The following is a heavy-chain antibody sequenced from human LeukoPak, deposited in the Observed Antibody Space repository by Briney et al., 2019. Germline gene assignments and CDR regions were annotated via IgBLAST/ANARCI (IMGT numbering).Heavy chain of an antibody. CDR2: ISYDGSNK. Sequence: GGSLRLSCAASGFTFSSYGMHWVRQAPGKGLEWVAVISYDGSNKYYADSVKGRFTISRDNSKNTLYLQMNSLRAEDTAVYYCAKEPTTSWSFDYWGQGTLVTVSS. V-gene: IGHV3-30*18. J-gene: IGHJ4*02. CDR3: AKEPTTSWSFDY. CDR1: GFTFSSYG. D-gene: IGHD4-11*01.